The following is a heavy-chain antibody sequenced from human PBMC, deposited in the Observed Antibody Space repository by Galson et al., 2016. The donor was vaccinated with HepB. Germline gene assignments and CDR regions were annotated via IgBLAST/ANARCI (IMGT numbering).Heavy chain of an antibody. Sequence: SLRLSCAASGFTFSSYSMNWVRQAPGKGLEWVSSISSSGTYIYYADSVKGRFTISRDNAKNSLYLQMNSLRAEDTAVYYCARDGNWGFAFFDYWGQGTLVTVSS. V-gene: IGHV3-21*01. J-gene: IGHJ4*02. CDR2: ISSSGTYI. D-gene: IGHD7-27*01. CDR3: ARDGNWGFAFFDY. CDR1: GFTFSSYS.